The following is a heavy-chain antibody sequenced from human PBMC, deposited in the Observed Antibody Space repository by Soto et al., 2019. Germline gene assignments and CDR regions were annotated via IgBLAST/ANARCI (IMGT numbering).Heavy chain of an antibody. V-gene: IGHV1-18*01. J-gene: IGHJ6*03. Sequence: GASVKVSCKASGYTFTSYGISWVRQAPGQGLEWMGWISAYNGNTNYAQKLQGRVTMTTDTSTSTAYMELRSLRSDDTAVYYCARIRGLSIGWDPGYYYYMDVWGKGTTVTVSS. D-gene: IGHD6-19*01. CDR1: GYTFTSYG. CDR2: ISAYNGNT. CDR3: ARIRGLSIGWDPGYYYYMDV.